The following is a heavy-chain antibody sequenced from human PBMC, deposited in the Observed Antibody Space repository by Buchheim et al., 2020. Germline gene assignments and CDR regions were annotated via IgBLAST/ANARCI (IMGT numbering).Heavy chain of an antibody. CDR2: IYYSGST. V-gene: IGHV4-31*03. CDR1: GGSISSGGYY. Sequence: QVQLQESGPGLVKPSQTLSLTCTVSGGSISSGGYYWSWIRKHPGKGLEWIGYIYYSGSTYYNPSLKSRVTISVEPSKNQFSLKLSSVTAADTAVYYCASLPYCSGSTCYNPFDYWGQGTL. D-gene: IGHD2-15*01. J-gene: IGHJ4*02. CDR3: ASLPYCSGSTCYNPFDY.